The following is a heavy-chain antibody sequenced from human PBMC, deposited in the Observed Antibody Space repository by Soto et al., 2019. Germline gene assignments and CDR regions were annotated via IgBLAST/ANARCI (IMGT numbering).Heavy chain of an antibody. CDR3: ATGLAQPLAY. D-gene: IGHD2-2*01. V-gene: IGHV1-18*01. CDR1: GYTFTKYG. Sequence: QVQLVQSGAEVKKPGASVKVSCKASGYTFTKYGINWVRQAPGEGLVWMGWISADNGDPNYAQKFQGRVTMTTDTSTITVYMELRGLISGDTAVYCIATGLAQPLAYWGQGTVVTVSS. CDR2: ISADNGDP. J-gene: IGHJ4*02.